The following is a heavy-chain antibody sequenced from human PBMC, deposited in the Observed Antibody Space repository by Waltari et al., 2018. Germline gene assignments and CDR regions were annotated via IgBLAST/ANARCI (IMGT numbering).Heavy chain of an antibody. D-gene: IGHD1-26*01. CDR1: GYTFTNFA. CDR2: ILAGTANP. Sequence: VQLVQYGSELKKPGASVKIACKASGYTFTNFAIDWVRQAPEHDLAWMGWARQAPEQGPEWRVWILAGTANPNYARDFTGRLVFSLDTSVSTADLETTSLKAEDTAVYFWARDRVLGATDWSYWGQGTLVTVSS. CDR3: ARDRVLGATDWSY. J-gene: IGHJ4*02. V-gene: IGHV7-4-1*02.